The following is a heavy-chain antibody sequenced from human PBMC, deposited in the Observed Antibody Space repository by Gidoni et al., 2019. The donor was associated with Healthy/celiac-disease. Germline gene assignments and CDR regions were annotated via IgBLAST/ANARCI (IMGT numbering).Heavy chain of an antibody. J-gene: IGHJ4*02. CDR1: GASISSSSYY. CDR2: IYYSVST. Sequence: QLQLQESGPGLAKHSETLSLTCTVSGASISSSSYYWGWIRQPPGKGLEWIGTIYYSVSTYYNPSLKSRVTISVDTSKNQFSLKLRSVTAADMAVYYCAKSSGWYTGSDYWGQGTLVTVSS. CDR3: AKSSGWYTGSDY. V-gene: IGHV4-39*01. D-gene: IGHD6-19*01.